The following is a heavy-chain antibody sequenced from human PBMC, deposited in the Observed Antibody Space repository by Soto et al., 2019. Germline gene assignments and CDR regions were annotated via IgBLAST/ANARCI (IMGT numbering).Heavy chain of an antibody. D-gene: IGHD6-19*01. J-gene: IGHJ4*02. CDR3: AKERRSGWHDFDS. Sequence: GGSLRLSCAASGFTFSTYVMSWVRQAPGKGLEWVSGISGSGTGTYYADSVQDRFTISRDNSKNTLYLQMNSLRAGDTAVYYCAKERRSGWHDFDSWGQGTLVTVSS. CDR2: ISGSGTGT. V-gene: IGHV3-23*01. CDR1: GFTFSTYV.